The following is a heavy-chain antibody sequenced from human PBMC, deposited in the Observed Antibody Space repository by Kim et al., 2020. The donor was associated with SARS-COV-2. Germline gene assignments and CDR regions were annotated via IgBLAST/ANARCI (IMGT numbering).Heavy chain of an antibody. CDR1: GFTFSSYG. V-gene: IGHV3-30*18. J-gene: IGHJ6*02. D-gene: IGHD3-9*01. CDR2: ISYDGSNK. CDR3: AKDLLRYFDWLPYYYYYYGMHV. Sequence: GGSLRLSCAASGFTFSSYGMHWVRQAPGKGLEWVAVISYDGSNKYYADSVKGRFTISRDNSKNTLYLQMNSLRAEDTAVYYCAKDLLRYFDWLPYYYYYYGMHVWGQGTTVPVSS.